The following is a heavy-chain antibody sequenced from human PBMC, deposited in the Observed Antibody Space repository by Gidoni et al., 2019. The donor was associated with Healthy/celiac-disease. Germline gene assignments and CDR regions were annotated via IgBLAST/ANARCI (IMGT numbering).Heavy chain of an antibody. D-gene: IGHD3-10*01. V-gene: IGHV3-30*18. CDR1: GFTFSSYG. CDR2: ISYDGSNK. Sequence: QVQLVESGGGVVQPGRALRLSCAASGFTFSSYGMHWVRQAPGKGLAWVAVISYDGSNKYYADSLKGRFTISRDNSKNTLYLQMNSLRAEDTAVYYCAKDRAYGSGIDYWGQGTLVTVSS. J-gene: IGHJ4*02. CDR3: AKDRAYGSGIDY.